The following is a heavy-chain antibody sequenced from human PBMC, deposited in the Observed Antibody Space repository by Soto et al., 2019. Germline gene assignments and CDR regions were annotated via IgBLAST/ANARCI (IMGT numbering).Heavy chain of an antibody. Sequence: GGSLRLSCAASGFTFSSYSMNWVRQAPGKGLEWVSSISSSSYIYYADSVKGRFTISRDNAKNSLYLQMNSLRAEDTAVYYCARDPGAAGFDYWGQGTLVTVSS. D-gene: IGHD7-27*01. J-gene: IGHJ4*02. V-gene: IGHV3-21*01. CDR2: ISSSSYI. CDR3: ARDPGAAGFDY. CDR1: GFTFSSYS.